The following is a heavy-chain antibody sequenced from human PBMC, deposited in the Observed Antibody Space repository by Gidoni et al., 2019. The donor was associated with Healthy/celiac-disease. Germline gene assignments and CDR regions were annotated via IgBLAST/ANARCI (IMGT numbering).Heavy chain of an antibody. V-gene: IGHV1-18*01. CDR1: GYTFTSYG. CDR3: AREGRYCSSTSCYRNWFDP. Sequence: QVQLVQSGAEVKKPGASVTVSCKASGYTFTSYGISWVRQAPGQGLEWMGWISAYNGNTNYAQKLQGRVTMTTDTSTSTAYMELRSLRSDDTAVYYCAREGRYCSSTSCYRNWFDPWGQGTLVTVSS. CDR2: ISAYNGNT. D-gene: IGHD2-2*01. J-gene: IGHJ5*02.